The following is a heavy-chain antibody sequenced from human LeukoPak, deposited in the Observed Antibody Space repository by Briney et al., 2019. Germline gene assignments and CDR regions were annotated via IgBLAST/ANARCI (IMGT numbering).Heavy chain of an antibody. CDR2: ISGSGGST. CDR3: AKGTPQYSSSWYYFDY. Sequence: GASLRPSCAASGFTFSSYAMSWVRQAPGKGLEWVSAISGSGGSTYYADSVKGRFTISRDNSKNTLYLQMNSLRAEDTAVYYCAKGTPQYSSSWYYFDYWGQGTLVTVSS. D-gene: IGHD6-13*01. CDR1: GFTFSSYA. V-gene: IGHV3-23*01. J-gene: IGHJ4*02.